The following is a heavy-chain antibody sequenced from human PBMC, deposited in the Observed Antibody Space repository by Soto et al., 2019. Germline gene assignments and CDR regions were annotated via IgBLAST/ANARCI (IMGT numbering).Heavy chain of an antibody. J-gene: IGHJ4*02. CDR2: IYYSGST. V-gene: IGHV4-39*01. D-gene: IGHD3-22*01. Sequence: PSETLSLTCTVSGGSISRSSYYWGWIRQPPGKGLEWIGSIYYSGSTYYNPSLKSRVTISVDTSKNQFSLKLSSVTAADTAVYYCARLPDSSGYSVFDYWGQGTLVTVSS. CDR1: GGSISRSSYY. CDR3: ARLPDSSGYSVFDY.